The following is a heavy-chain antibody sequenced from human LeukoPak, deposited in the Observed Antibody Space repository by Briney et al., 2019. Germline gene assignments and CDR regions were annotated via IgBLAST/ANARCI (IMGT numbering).Heavy chain of an antibody. J-gene: IGHJ4*02. D-gene: IGHD3-22*01. CDR2: IYYSGST. V-gene: IGHV4-61*08. CDR1: GGSVSSGGYY. CDR3: ARATYYYDSSGSYVRYYFDY. Sequence: SETLSLTCTVSGGSVSSGGYYWSWVRQPPGKGLEWIGYIYYSGSTTYNPSLKSRVNISVETSKNQFSLKLSSVTAAATAVYYCARATYYYDSSGSYVRYYFDYWGQGTLVTVSS.